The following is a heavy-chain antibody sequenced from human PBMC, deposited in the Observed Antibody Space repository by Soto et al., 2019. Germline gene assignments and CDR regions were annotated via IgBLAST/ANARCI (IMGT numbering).Heavy chain of an antibody. CDR2: INHSGST. V-gene: IGHV4-4*02. Sequence: SETLSLTCAVSGGSISSSNWWSWVRQPPGKGLEWIGEINHSGSTNYNPSLKSRVTISVDKSKNQFSLKLSSVTAADTAVYYCARVSGSYYYGMDVWGQGTTVTVSS. D-gene: IGHD1-26*01. CDR1: GGSISSSNW. CDR3: ARVSGSYYYGMDV. J-gene: IGHJ6*02.